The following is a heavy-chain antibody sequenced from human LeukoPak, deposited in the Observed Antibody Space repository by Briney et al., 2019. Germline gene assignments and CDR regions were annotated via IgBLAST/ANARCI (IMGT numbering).Heavy chain of an antibody. CDR1: GFTFSSYS. V-gene: IGHV3-48*04. Sequence: PGGSLRLSCAVSGFTFSSYSMSWVRQAPGRGLEWVSYISSSGSTIYYADSVKGRFTISRDNAKNSLYLQMNSLRAEDTAVYYCARGGGSYYGLDYWGQGTLVTVSS. CDR3: ARGGGSYYGLDY. D-gene: IGHD1-26*01. CDR2: ISSSGSTI. J-gene: IGHJ4*02.